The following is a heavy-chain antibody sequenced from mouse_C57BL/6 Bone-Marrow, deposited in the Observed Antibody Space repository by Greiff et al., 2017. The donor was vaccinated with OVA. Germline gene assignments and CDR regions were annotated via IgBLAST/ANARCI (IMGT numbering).Heavy chain of an antibody. CDR1: GYTFTSYW. CDR3: AREEVD. D-gene: IGHD1-1*02. CDR2: IDPSDSYT. Sequence: VQLQQSGAELVRPGTSVKLSCKASGYTFTSYWMHWVKQRPGQGLEWIGVIDPSDSYTNYNQKFKGKATLTVDTSSSTAYMQLSSLTSEDSAVYYCAREEVDWGQGTLVTVSA. V-gene: IGHV1-59*01. J-gene: IGHJ3*01.